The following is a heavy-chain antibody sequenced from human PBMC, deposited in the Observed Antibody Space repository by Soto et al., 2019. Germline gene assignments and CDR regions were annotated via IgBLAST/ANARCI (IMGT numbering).Heavy chain of an antibody. CDR2: ISSSSSYI. J-gene: IGHJ6*03. D-gene: IGHD3-3*01. CDR1: GFTFSSYS. CDR3: ARVPGDDFWSGYGYYYYMDV. V-gene: IGHV3-21*01. Sequence: PGGSLRLSCAASGFTFSSYSMNWVRQAPGKGLEWVSSISSSSSYIYYADSVKGRFTISRDNAKNSLYLQMNSLRAEDTAVYYCARVPGDDFWSGYGYYYYMDVWGKGTTVTVSS.